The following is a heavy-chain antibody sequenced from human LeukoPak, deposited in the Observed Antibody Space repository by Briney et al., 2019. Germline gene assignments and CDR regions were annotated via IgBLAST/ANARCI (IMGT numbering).Heavy chain of an antibody. J-gene: IGHJ4*02. CDR3: AKDRATVTTYYFDY. Sequence: GGSLRLSCAASGFTFNSYWMSWVRQAPGKGLEWVSAISGSGGSTYYADSVKGRFTISRDNSKNTLYLQMNSLRAEDTAVYYCAKDRATVTTYYFDYWGQGTLVTVSS. CDR2: ISGSGGST. D-gene: IGHD4-11*01. V-gene: IGHV3-23*01. CDR1: GFTFNSYW.